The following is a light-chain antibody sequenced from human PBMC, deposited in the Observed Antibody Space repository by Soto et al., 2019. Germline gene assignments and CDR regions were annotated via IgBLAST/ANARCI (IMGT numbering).Light chain of an antibody. Sequence: DIQMTQSPSTLSASVGDRVTITCRASQSISYWLAWYQQKPGKAPNLLIYDASSLENGVPSRFSGSGSGTELTLTISSLQPDDFATYYCQEYYSSSRVAFGGGTKVEIK. J-gene: IGKJ4*01. CDR3: QEYYSSSRVA. V-gene: IGKV1-5*01. CDR1: QSISYW. CDR2: DAS.